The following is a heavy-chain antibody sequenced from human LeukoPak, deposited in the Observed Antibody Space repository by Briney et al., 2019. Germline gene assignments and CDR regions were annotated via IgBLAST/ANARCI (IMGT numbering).Heavy chain of an antibody. V-gene: IGHV3-23*01. CDR2: ISGNHRT. CDR1: GFNFSSYG. Sequence: PGGSLRLSCAASGFNFSSYGMSWVRQPPGKGLEWVSVISGNHRTYYADSVKGRFTISRDNSKNILYLQMNSLRAEDTAVYYCAKDRAGRFGESLEDWGQGTLVTVSS. CDR3: AKDRAGRFGESLED. J-gene: IGHJ4*02. D-gene: IGHD3-10*01.